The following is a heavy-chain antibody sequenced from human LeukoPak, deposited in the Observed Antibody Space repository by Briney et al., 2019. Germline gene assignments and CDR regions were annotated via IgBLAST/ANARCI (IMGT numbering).Heavy chain of an antibody. J-gene: IGHJ4*02. V-gene: IGHV1-18*01. D-gene: IGHD3-22*01. CDR3: ARVDYYDSSGYSDC. CDR2: ISAYNGNT. Sequence: ASVKVSCKASGYTFTSYGISWVRQAPGQGLEWMGWISAYNGNTNYAQKLQGRVTMTTDTSTSTAYMELRSLRSDDTAVYYCARVDYYDSSGYSDCWGQGTLVTVSS. CDR1: GYTFTSYG.